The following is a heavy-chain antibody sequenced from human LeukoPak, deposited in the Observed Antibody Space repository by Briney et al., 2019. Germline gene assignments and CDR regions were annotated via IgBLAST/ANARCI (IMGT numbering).Heavy chain of an antibody. Sequence: ASVKVSCKASGYTFTSSGISWVRQAPGQGLEWKGWISTYNGNKNLAQKLQDRVTMTTDTSTSTAYMELRSLRSDDTAVYYCACPKSRGAFDIWGQGTMVTVSS. J-gene: IGHJ3*02. D-gene: IGHD3-10*01. V-gene: IGHV1-18*01. CDR3: ACPKSRGAFDI. CDR2: ISTYNGNK. CDR1: GYTFTSSG.